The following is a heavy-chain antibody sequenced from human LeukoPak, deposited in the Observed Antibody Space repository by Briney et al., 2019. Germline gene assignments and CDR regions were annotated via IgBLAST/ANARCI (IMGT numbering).Heavy chain of an antibody. D-gene: IGHD5-12*01. Sequence: GGSLRLSCAASGFTFSSYGMHWVRQAPGKGLEWVAVIWYDGSNKYYADSVKGRFTISRDNSKNTLYLQMNSLRAEDTAVYYCASTGLEARYSYFDNWGQGTLATVSS. CDR3: ASTGLEARYSYFDN. CDR2: IWYDGSNK. V-gene: IGHV3-33*01. CDR1: GFTFSSYG. J-gene: IGHJ4*02.